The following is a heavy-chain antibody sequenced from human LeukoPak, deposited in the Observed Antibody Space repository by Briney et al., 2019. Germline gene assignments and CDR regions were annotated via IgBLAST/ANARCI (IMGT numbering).Heavy chain of an antibody. CDR1: GGSITSHY. Sequence: KASETLSLTCTVSGGSITSHYWGWIRQPPGKGLEWIGYIYNSGTTKYNPSLESRVTISLDTSKKQFSLNLSSVTAADTAVYYCARSLGEYDYAYDHWGQGTLVTIFS. CDR2: IYNSGTT. D-gene: IGHD3-16*01. V-gene: IGHV4-59*11. J-gene: IGHJ4*02. CDR3: ARSLGEYDYAYDH.